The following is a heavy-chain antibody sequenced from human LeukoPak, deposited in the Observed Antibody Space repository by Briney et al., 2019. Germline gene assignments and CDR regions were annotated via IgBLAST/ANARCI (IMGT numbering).Heavy chain of an antibody. Sequence: ASVKVPCKASGYTFTGYYMHWVRQAPGQGLEWMGWINPNSGGTNYAQKFQGRVTMTRDTSISTAYMELSRLRSDDTAVYYCARGRDEWELLLFDYWGQGTLVTVSS. D-gene: IGHD1-26*01. CDR2: INPNSGGT. CDR3: ARGRDEWELLLFDY. V-gene: IGHV1-2*02. CDR1: GYTFTGYY. J-gene: IGHJ4*02.